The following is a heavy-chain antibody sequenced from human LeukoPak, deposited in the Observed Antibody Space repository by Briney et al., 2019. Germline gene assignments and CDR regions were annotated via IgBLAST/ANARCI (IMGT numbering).Heavy chain of an antibody. J-gene: IGHJ4*02. D-gene: IGHD2-15*01. CDR1: GFTLSSYA. CDR2: ISVSGNT. Sequence: GGSVRLSCAASGFTLSSYAMSWVRQGPGKGLEWVCAISVSGNTYHADSVKGRFTISRDSSKNTLYLQMNSLRAGDAAVDYCAKAPVTTCSGAYCYPFDYWSQGTLVTVSS. CDR3: AKAPVTTCSGAYCYPFDY. V-gene: IGHV3-23*01.